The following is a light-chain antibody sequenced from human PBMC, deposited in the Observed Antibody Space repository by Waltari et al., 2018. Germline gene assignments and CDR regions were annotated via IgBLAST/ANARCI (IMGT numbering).Light chain of an antibody. V-gene: IGKV2-24*01. Sequence: IVMTQTPLSLPVTLGQPASISCRSSQSLVHIDGNTYVNWLHQRPGQPPRLLLYEISKRVSGVPDRVSGSGAGTDFTLEITRVEPDDVGIYYCSQTSQFPLTFGQGTRVEIK. CDR3: SQTSQFPLT. CDR1: QSLVHIDGNTY. J-gene: IGKJ1*01. CDR2: EIS.